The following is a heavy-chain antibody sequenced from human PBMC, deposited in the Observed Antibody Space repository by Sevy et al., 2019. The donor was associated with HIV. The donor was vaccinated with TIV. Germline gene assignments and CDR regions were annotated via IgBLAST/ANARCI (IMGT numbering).Heavy chain of an antibody. Sequence: QLGGSLRLSCAASGFTFSGYWMNWVRQAPGKGLEWVANIKQDGSDKHYVDSVKGRFTISRDNAKNSLYLQMNSLRVEDTAVYYCAQEQLGRFDSWGQGTLVTVSS. CDR3: AQEQLGRFDS. V-gene: IGHV3-7*01. J-gene: IGHJ4*02. CDR2: IKQDGSDK. CDR1: GFTFSGYW. D-gene: IGHD1-26*01.